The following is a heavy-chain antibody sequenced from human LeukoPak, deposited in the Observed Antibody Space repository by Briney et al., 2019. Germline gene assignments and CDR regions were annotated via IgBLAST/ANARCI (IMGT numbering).Heavy chain of an antibody. D-gene: IGHD3-10*01. CDR2: ISAYNGNT. CDR3: ARLLWFGELSQRNWFDP. V-gene: IGHV1-18*01. Sequence: ASVNVSCKASGYTFTSYGISWVRQAPGQGLEWMGWISAYNGNTNYAQKLQGRVTMTTDTSTSTAYMELRSLRSDDTAVYYCARLLWFGELSQRNWFDPWGQGTLVTVSS. J-gene: IGHJ5*02. CDR1: GYTFTSYG.